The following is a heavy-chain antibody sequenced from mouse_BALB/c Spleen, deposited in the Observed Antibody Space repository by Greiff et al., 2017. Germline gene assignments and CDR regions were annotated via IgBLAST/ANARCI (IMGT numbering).Heavy chain of an antibody. D-gene: IGHD3-3*01. Sequence: VQLKESGPSLVKPSQTLSLTCSVTGDSITSGYWNWIRKFPGNKLEYMGYISYSGSTYYNPSLKSRISITRDTSKNQYYLQLNSVTTEDTAMYYCARQGWDQYYFDYWGQGTTLTVSS. CDR2: ISYSGST. V-gene: IGHV3-8*02. CDR1: GDSITSGY. J-gene: IGHJ2*01. CDR3: ARQGWDQYYFDY.